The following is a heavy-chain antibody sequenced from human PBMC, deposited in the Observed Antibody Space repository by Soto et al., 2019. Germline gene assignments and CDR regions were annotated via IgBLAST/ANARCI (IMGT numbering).Heavy chain of an antibody. V-gene: IGHV3-23*01. CDR2: ISGSGGNT. CDR3: AKGLRRLLRTQYYYGLDV. CDR1: GFTFSPYA. D-gene: IGHD3-16*01. J-gene: IGHJ6*02. Sequence: EVQLLESGGGLVQPGGSLRLSCAASGFTFSPYAMTWVRQAPGKGLEWVSSISGSGGNTNYADSVKGRFTVSRDNSKRTLSLTMNRLTEEDTAIYYCAKGLRRLLRTQYYYGLDVWGRGTTVTVSS.